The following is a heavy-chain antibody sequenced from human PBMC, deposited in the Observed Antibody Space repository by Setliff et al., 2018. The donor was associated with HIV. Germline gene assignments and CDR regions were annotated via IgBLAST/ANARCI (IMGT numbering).Heavy chain of an antibody. J-gene: IGHJ4*02. V-gene: IGHV4-4*07. Sequence: PSETLSLTCTVSGGSISNYYWSWIRQPAGKGLEWIGRIYTSGSAIYNPSLNSRVIISVDRSKNQFSLKLNSVTAADTAVYYCVRVPDYWGQGTLVTVSS. CDR1: GGSISNYY. CDR2: IYTSGSA. CDR3: VRVPDY.